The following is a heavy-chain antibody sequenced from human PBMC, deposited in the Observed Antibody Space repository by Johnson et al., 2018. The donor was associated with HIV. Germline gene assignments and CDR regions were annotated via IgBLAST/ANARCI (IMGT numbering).Heavy chain of an antibody. CDR2: IKSKTDGGTT. D-gene: IGHD6-6*01. Sequence: VQLVESGGGLVKPGGSLRLSCAASGFTFSDYYMSWIRQAPGKGLEWVGRIKSKTDGGTTDYAAPVKGRFTISRDDSKNTLYLQMNSLKTEDTAVYYCTRPDSSSARAHDAFDIWGQGTMVTVSS. CDR3: TRPDSSSARAHDAFDI. J-gene: IGHJ3*02. CDR1: GFTFSDYY. V-gene: IGHV3-15*01.